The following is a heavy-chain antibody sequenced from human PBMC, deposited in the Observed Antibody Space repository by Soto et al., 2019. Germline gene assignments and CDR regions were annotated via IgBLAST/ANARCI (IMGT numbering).Heavy chain of an antibody. Sequence: QVQLVQSGAEVKKPGSSVKVSCTASGGTFSDYAFSWVRQARGQGLDWMGGIIPMFCSSSFAQKFQGRLTIAADDSTSTAYMSLSSLGSADTAMYYCAKDIGFQQHLFVFDLWGPGTLVTVSS. J-gene: IGHJ4*02. CDR3: AKDIGFQQHLFVFDL. CDR1: GGTFSDYA. CDR2: IIPMFCSS. V-gene: IGHV1-69*01. D-gene: IGHD3-10*02.